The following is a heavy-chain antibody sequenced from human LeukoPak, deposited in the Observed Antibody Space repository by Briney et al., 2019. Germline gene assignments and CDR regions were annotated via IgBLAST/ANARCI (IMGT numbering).Heavy chain of an antibody. CDR1: GYTFTDYA. J-gene: IGHJ5*02. Sequence: ASVKVSCKASGYTFTDYALHWVRQVPGQRLEWMGWINAGNGNTKYSQKSQGRVTITRDTSASTAYMELSSPRSEDTAVYYCARRLGYCSGGSCGTGGWFDPWGQGTLVTVSS. V-gene: IGHV1-3*01. CDR2: INAGNGNT. CDR3: ARRLGYCSGGSCGTGGWFDP. D-gene: IGHD2-15*01.